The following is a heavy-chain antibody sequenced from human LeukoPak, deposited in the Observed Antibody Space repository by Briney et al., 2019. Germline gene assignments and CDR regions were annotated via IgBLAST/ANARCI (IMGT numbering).Heavy chain of an antibody. D-gene: IGHD3-10*01. V-gene: IGHV1-69*05. CDR3: ARAGLWTGELLYFDY. J-gene: IGHJ4*02. CDR1: GGTFISYA. Sequence: SVRVSFKASGGTFISYAISWVRQAPGQGVEWMGGIIPIFGTANYAQKFQGRVTITTDESTSTAYMELSSLRSEDTAVYYCARAGLWTGELLYFDYWGQGTLVTVSS. CDR2: IIPIFGTA.